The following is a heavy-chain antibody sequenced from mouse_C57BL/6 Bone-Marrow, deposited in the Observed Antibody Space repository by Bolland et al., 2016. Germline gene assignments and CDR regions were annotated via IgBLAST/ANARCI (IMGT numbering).Heavy chain of an antibody. Sequence: RDGSTKYNEKFKGKATLTADKSSSTAYMQLNSLTSEDSAVYFCARRGWFAWLAYWGQG. V-gene: IGHV1-78*01. J-gene: IGHJ3*01. D-gene: IGHD2-3*01. CDR2: RDGST. CDR3: ARRGWFAWLAY.